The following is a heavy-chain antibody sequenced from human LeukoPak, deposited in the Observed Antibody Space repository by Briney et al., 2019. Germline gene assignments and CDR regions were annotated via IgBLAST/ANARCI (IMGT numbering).Heavy chain of an antibody. CDR3: ARTSSTSDTPLDY. Sequence: PSETLSLTCAVYVGSFSGYYWSWIRQPPGKGLEWIGEINHSGSANYNPSLKSRVTMSVDTSKNQFSLKLSSVTALDTAVYYCARTSSTSDTPLDYWGQGTLVTVSS. CDR2: INHSGSA. D-gene: IGHD2-2*01. CDR1: VGSFSGYY. V-gene: IGHV4-34*01. J-gene: IGHJ4*02.